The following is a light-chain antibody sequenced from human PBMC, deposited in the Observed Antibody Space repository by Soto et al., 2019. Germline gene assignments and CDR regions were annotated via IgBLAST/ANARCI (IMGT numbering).Light chain of an antibody. J-gene: IGKJ1*01. V-gene: IGKV1-5*03. CDR1: QSISSW. Sequence: DIQMTQSPSTLSASVGDRVTITCRASQSISSWVAWYQQKPGKGPKLLIYTASHLEGGVPSRFSGSGSGTQFTLTISSLQPGDFDTYYCEHYNTYPWTLGHGTKVDIK. CDR2: TAS. CDR3: EHYNTYPWT.